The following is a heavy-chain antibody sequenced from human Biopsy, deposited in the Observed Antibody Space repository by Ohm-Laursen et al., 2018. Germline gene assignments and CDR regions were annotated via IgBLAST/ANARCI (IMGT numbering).Heavy chain of an antibody. Sequence: SDTLSLTCAVSGGSISNYFWTWIRQPPGKGLEWIGYFRFEDRTSYNSSLKSRVTISADTSKNQFSLRLSSVTAADTAVYYCARTPGKAVAGRFLDLWGRGTLVTVSS. J-gene: IGHJ2*01. CDR1: GGSISNYF. CDR3: ARTPGKAVAGRFLDL. CDR2: FRFEDRT. D-gene: IGHD6-19*01. V-gene: IGHV4-59*07.